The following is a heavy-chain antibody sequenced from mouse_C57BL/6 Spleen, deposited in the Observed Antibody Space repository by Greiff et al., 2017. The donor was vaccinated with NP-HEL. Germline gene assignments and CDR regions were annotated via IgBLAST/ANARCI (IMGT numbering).Heavy chain of an antibody. CDR3: TRGLSIYYDYDWFAY. CDR1: GFTFSSYA. V-gene: IGHV5-9-1*02. Sequence: EVMLVESGEGLVKPGGSLKLSCAASGFTFSSYAMSWVRQTPEKRLEWVAYISSGGDYIYYADTVKGRFTISRDNARNTLYLQMSSLKSEDTAMYYCTRGLSIYYDYDWFAYWGQGTLVTVSA. D-gene: IGHD2-4*01. CDR2: ISSGGDYI. J-gene: IGHJ3*01.